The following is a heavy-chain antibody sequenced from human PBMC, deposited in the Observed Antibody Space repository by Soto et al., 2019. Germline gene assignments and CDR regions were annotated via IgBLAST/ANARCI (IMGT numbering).Heavy chain of an antibody. V-gene: IGHV1-3*01. D-gene: IGHD3-3*01. CDR2: INAGNGNT. J-gene: IGHJ6*03. CDR1: GYTFTSYA. Sequence: ASVKVSCKASGYTFTSYAMHWVRQAPGQRLEWMGWINAGNGNTKHSQKFQGRVTITRDTSASTAYMELSSLRSEDTAVYYCARDDFDFWSGKINYYYYYMDVWGKGTTVTVSS. CDR3: ARDDFDFWSGKINYYYYYMDV.